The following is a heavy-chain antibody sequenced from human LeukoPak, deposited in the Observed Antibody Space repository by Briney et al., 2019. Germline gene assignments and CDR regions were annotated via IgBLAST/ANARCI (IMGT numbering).Heavy chain of an antibody. CDR3: ARGGGYYYDSSGPEDY. D-gene: IGHD3-22*01. Sequence: SETLSLTCTVSGGSISSYYWSWIRQPPGKGLEWIGYIYYSGSTNYNPSLKSRVTISADTSKNQFSLKLSSVTAADTAVYYCARGGGYYYDSSGPEDYWGQGTLVTVSS. CDR2: IYYSGST. V-gene: IGHV4-59*01. CDR1: GGSISSYY. J-gene: IGHJ4*02.